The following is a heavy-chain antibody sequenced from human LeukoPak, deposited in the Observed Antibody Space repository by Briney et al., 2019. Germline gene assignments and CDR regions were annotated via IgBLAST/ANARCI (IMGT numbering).Heavy chain of an antibody. V-gene: IGHV1-18*01. CDR2: ISAYNGNT. CDR1: GYTFTSYG. D-gene: IGHD3-22*01. J-gene: IGHJ4*02. Sequence: ASVKVSCKASGYTFTSYGISWVRQAPGQGLEWMGWISAYNGNTNYAQKLQGRVTMTTDTSTSTAYMELRSLRSDDTAVYYCARVGYYDSSGYYFGWGQGTLVTVYS. CDR3: ARVGYYDSSGYYFG.